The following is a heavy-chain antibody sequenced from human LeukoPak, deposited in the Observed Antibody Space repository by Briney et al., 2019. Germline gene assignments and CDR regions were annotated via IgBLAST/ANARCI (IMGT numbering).Heavy chain of an antibody. V-gene: IGHV3-48*03. Sequence: GGSLRLSCAASGFTFSGYEMNWVRQAPGKGLEWVSYISSSGNTIYYADSVKGRFTISRDNAKNSLYLQMNSLRADDTAVYYCARDYYDSGGYYNLDAFDIWGQGTMVTVPS. CDR1: GFTFSGYE. J-gene: IGHJ3*02. CDR2: ISSSGNTI. D-gene: IGHD3-22*01. CDR3: ARDYYDSGGYYNLDAFDI.